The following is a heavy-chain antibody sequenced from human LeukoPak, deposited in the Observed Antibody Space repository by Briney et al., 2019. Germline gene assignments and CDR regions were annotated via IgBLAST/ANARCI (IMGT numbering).Heavy chain of an antibody. D-gene: IGHD6-13*01. Sequence: GASVKVSCKASGGTFSGYGINWVRQAPGQGLEWMGWISAYNGNTNYAQKLQGRVTMTTDTSTSTAYMELRSLRSDDTAVYYCARGAQRLVLEVDYWGQGTLVTVSS. V-gene: IGHV1-18*01. J-gene: IGHJ4*02. CDR1: GGTFSGYG. CDR3: ARGAQRLVLEVDY. CDR2: ISAYNGNT.